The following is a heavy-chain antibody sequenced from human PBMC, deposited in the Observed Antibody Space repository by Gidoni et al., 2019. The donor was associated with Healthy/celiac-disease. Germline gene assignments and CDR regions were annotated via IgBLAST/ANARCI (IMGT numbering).Heavy chain of an antibody. CDR3: ARVGYYGSGSYEDYYGMDV. Sequence: EVQLVESGGGLVKPGGSLRLSCAASGFTFSSYSMNWVRQAPGKGLEWVSSISRSSSYIYYADSVKGRFTISRDNAKNSLYLQMNSLRAEDTAVYYCARVGYYGSGSYEDYYGMDVWGQGTTVTVSS. J-gene: IGHJ6*02. D-gene: IGHD3-10*01. CDR2: ISRSSSYI. V-gene: IGHV3-21*01. CDR1: GFTFSSYS.